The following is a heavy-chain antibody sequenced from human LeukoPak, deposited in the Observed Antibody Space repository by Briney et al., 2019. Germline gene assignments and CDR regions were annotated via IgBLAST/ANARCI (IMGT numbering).Heavy chain of an antibody. D-gene: IGHD6-19*01. J-gene: IGHJ4*02. CDR3: AKVGDRVKSSGFLSSRYFDY. CDR2: ISVSGGST. CDR1: GFTFSSYA. V-gene: IGHV3-23*01. Sequence: PGGSLRLSCAASGFTFSSYAMSWVRQGPGKGLGWVSAISVSGGSTYYADSVKGRFTISRDNSKNTLYLQMNGLRAEDTAVYYCAKVGDRVKSSGFLSSRYFDYWGQGTLVTVSS.